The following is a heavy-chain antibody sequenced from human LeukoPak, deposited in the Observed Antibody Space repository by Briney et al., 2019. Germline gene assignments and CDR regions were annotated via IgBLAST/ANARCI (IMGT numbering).Heavy chain of an antibody. J-gene: IGHJ6*03. CDR2: IMPFFNTA. CDR3: ARVDRYHYYLDV. V-gene: IGHV1-69*05. Sequence: GASVTVSFKASGGTFSSYSITWVRQAPGQGLEWMGGIMPFFNTANYAQQFQGRVTITTDESTSTAYMELSSLRFEATAMYYCARVDRYHYYLDVWGKGTTVTVSS. CDR1: GGTFSSYS.